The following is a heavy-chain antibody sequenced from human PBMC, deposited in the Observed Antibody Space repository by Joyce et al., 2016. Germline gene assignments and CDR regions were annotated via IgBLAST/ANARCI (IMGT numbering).Heavy chain of an antibody. Sequence: QVQLVQSGAEVKKPGASVKVSCKASGYTFTGYYIHWVRQAPGRGLEWMGCINPDSGGTNYAQKFQGRVTMTRDTAVSTAYMELSRLRSDDTAVYYCARGGYHGPYYFDYWGQGTLVTVSS. CDR2: INPDSGGT. CDR1: GYTFTGYY. D-gene: IGHD3-22*01. J-gene: IGHJ4*02. V-gene: IGHV1-2*02. CDR3: ARGGYHGPYYFDY.